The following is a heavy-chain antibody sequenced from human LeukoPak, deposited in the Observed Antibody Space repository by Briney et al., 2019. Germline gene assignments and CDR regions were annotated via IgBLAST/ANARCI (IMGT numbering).Heavy chain of an antibody. CDR3: ARDVETTGDRGFDI. CDR1: GYTFTSYG. Sequence: ASVKVSCKASGYTFTSYGISWVRQAPGQGLEWLGWISAYNGNTNYAQKLQGRVTMTTDTSTSTAYMELRSLRSDDTAVYYCARDVETTGDRGFDIWGQGTMVTVSS. D-gene: IGHD2-8*02. J-gene: IGHJ3*02. V-gene: IGHV1-18*01. CDR2: ISAYNGNT.